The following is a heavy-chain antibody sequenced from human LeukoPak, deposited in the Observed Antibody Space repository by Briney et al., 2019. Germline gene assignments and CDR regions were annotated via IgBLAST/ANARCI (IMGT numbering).Heavy chain of an antibody. Sequence: DPGGSLRLSCAASGFIFSSYGMSWVRQAPGKGLEWVSAISGSGGSTYYADSVKGRFTISRDNSKNSLYLQMNSLRAEDTAVYYCARADSVFTLVVRDHYYYMDVWGKGTTVTVSS. D-gene: IGHD2-21*01. CDR2: ISGSGGST. CDR1: GFIFSSYG. J-gene: IGHJ6*03. V-gene: IGHV3-23*01. CDR3: ARADSVFTLVVRDHYYYMDV.